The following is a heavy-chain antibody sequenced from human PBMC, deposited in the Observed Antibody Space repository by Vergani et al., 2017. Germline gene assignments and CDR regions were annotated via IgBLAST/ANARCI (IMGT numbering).Heavy chain of an antibody. CDR3: ARSRIYYGAGSPDY. V-gene: IGHV4-59*11. Sequence: QVQLQESGPGLVKPSETLSLICDVFDFISNGHYWSWIRQPPGKGLEWMGYVSFRWDTLYDPSVKGRMTISLNTSSNQFSLYLTSVTAADTAVYYCARSRIYYGAGSPDYWGQGTLVTVSS. CDR1: DFISNGHY. CDR2: VSFRWDT. J-gene: IGHJ4*02. D-gene: IGHD3-10*01.